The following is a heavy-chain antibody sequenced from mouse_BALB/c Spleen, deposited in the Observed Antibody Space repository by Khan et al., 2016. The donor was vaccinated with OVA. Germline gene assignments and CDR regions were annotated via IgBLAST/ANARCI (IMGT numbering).Heavy chain of an antibody. CDR3: ARSNGNYWFAY. J-gene: IGHJ3*01. D-gene: IGHD2-1*01. CDR2: ITTYTGEP. V-gene: IGHV9-3-1*01. Sequence: QIQLVQSGPELKKPGETVKISCKASGYTFTNYGMNWVKQAPGKGLQWMGWITTYTGEPTSADDFKGRFAFSLETSASTAYLQINNLKNEETATYFCARSNGNYWFAYWGQGTLVTVSA. CDR1: GYTFTNYG.